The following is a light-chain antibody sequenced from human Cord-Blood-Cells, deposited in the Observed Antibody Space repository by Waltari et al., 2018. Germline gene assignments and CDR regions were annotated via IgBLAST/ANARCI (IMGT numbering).Light chain of an antibody. CDR3: YSAADNNRGV. Sequence: SYELTHPSSVSVSPGQTARITCPGDVLAKQYARWFQQKPGQAPVLVIYKDSERPSGLPGRFSGSSSGTTVTLTISGAQVEDEADYYCYSAADNNRGVFGTGTKVTVL. V-gene: IGLV3-27*01. CDR2: KDS. CDR1: VLAKQY. J-gene: IGLJ1*01.